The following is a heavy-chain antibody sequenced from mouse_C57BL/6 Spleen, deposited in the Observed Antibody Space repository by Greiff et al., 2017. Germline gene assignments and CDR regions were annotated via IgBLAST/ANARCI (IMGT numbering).Heavy chain of an antibody. CDR3: ARYYGSSYGYFDV. CDR2: INPYNGGT. D-gene: IGHD1-1*01. V-gene: IGHV1-19*01. Sequence: EVKLVESGPVLVKPGASVKMSCKASGYTFTDYYMNWVKQSHGKSLEWIGVINPYNGGTSYNQKFKGKATLTVDKSSSTAYMELNSLTSEDSAVYYCARYYGSSYGYFDVWGTGTTVTVSS. CDR1: GYTFTDYY. J-gene: IGHJ1*03.